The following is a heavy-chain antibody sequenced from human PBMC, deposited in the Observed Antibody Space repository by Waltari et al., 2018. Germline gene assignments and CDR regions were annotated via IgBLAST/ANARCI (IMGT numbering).Heavy chain of an antibody. D-gene: IGHD4-17*01. CDR2: IIPILGIA. J-gene: IGHJ4*02. V-gene: IGHV1-69*04. CDR3: ARASKIYDDSSLGY. CDR1: GGTLRSYA. Sequence: QVQLVQSGAEVTKPGSSVKVSCKASGGTLRSYAISWLRPAPGQGLEWMGRIIPILGIANYAQKFQGRVTITADKSTSTAYMELSSLRSEDTAVYYCARASKIYDDSSLGYWGQGTLVTVSS.